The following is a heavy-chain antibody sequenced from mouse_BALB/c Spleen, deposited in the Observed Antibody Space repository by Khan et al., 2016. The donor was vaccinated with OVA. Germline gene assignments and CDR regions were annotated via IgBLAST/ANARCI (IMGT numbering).Heavy chain of an antibody. CDR3: TGGAGTTYGMDY. V-gene: IGHV1-9*01. CDR2: ILPGRGNI. CDR1: GYTFSSYW. Sequence: QVQLKQSGAELMKPGASVKISCKATGYTFSSYWIEWVKQRPGHGLEWIGEILPGRGNINYNEKFKGKATFTADTSSNIAYMQLNSLTSEDSAVYYCTGGAGTTYGMDYWGPGTSVTVSS. D-gene: IGHD4-1*01. J-gene: IGHJ4*01.